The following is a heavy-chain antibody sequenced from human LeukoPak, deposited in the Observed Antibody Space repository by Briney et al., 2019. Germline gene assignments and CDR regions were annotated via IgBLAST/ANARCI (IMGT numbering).Heavy chain of an antibody. CDR2: INQDGSEQ. D-gene: IGHD2-2*01. Sequence: GGSLRLSCAASGFTFSTYWMSWVRQAPGKGLEWVANINQDGSEQYYVDSVKGRFTNSRDNTKNSLYLQMNSLRAEDTAVYYCARVGYCSTTSCYWRAFDYWGQGTLVTVSS. V-gene: IGHV3-7*01. CDR1: GFTFSTYW. CDR3: ARVGYCSTTSCYWRAFDY. J-gene: IGHJ4*02.